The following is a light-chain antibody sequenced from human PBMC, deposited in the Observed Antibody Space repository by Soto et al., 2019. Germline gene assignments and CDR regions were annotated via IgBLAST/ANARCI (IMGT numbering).Light chain of an antibody. CDR2: GAS. CDR1: QSLNTD. Sequence: EILMTQSPDSLSVSPGETATLSCRASQSLNTDLAWYQQKPGQAPRLLLYGASTRATGISTRFSGGGSGTEFTLTISGLQSEDSAVYYCQQRSNWPTFGQGTKVEIK. V-gene: IGKV3-15*01. J-gene: IGKJ1*01. CDR3: QQRSNWPT.